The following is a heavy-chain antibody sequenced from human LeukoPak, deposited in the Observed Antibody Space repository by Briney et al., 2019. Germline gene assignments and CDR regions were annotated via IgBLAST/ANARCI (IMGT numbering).Heavy chain of an antibody. CDR2: INHSGST. Sequence: SETLSLTCAVYGGSFSGYYWSWIRQPPGKGLEWIGEINHSGSTNYNPSLKSRVTISVDTSKNQFSLKLSSVTAADTAVYYCARDFTLVRGVMSPTFDYWGQGTLVTVSS. V-gene: IGHV4-34*01. CDR1: GGSFSGYY. D-gene: IGHD3-10*01. CDR3: ARDFTLVRGVMSPTFDY. J-gene: IGHJ4*02.